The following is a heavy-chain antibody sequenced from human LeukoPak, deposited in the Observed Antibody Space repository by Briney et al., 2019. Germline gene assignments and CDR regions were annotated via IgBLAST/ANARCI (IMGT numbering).Heavy chain of an antibody. V-gene: IGHV3-23*01. D-gene: IGHD3-10*01. J-gene: IGHJ6*03. CDR1: GFTFSSYA. CDR2: ISGSGGNT. Sequence: PGGSLRLSCAASGFTFSSYAMSWVRQAPGKGLEWVSGISGSGGNTYYADSVKGRFTISRDNSKNTLYLQMNSLRAEDTAVYYCAKGGAMVRGVTALWDYYYYMDVWGKGTTVTISS. CDR3: AKGGAMVRGVTALWDYYYYMDV.